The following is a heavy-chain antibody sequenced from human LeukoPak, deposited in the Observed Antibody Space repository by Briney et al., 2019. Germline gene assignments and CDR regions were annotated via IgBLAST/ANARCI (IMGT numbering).Heavy chain of an antibody. CDR1: GYSFTSYW. D-gene: IGHD5-12*01. V-gene: IGHV5-10-1*01. CDR3: ARHWGYSGYDQLYFDY. CDR2: IDPSDSYT. Sequence: GESLKISCKGSGYSFTSYWISWVRQMRGKGLEWMGRIDPSDSYTNYSPSFQGHVTISADKSISTAYLQWSSLKASDTAMYYCARHWGYSGYDQLYFDYWGQGTLVTVSS. J-gene: IGHJ4*02.